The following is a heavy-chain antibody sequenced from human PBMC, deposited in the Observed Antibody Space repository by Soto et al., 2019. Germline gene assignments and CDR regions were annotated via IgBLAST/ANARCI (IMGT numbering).Heavy chain of an antibody. CDR3: AGGGFPTVTSSWFDP. D-gene: IGHD4-17*01. J-gene: IGHJ5*02. CDR2: IYYSGST. Sequence: PSETLSLTXTVSGGSISSGGYYWSWIRQHPGKGLEWIGYIYYSGSTYYNPSLKSRVTISVDTSKNQSSLKLSSVTAADTAVYYCAGGGFPTVTSSWFDPWGQGTLVTVSS. CDR1: GGSISSGGYY. V-gene: IGHV4-31*02.